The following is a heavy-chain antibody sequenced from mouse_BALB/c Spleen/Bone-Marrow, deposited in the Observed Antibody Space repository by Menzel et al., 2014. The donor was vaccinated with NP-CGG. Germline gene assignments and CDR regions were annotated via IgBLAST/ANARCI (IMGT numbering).Heavy chain of an antibody. V-gene: IGHV5-6-2*01. CDR3: ARSPYGNHFDY. Sequence: EVKLMESGGGLVKLGGSLKLSCAASGFTFSSYYMSWVRQTPEKRLELVAAINSNGGSTYYPDTVKGRFTISGDNAKNTLYLQMSSLKSEDTALYYCARSPYGNHFDYWGQGTTLTVSS. CDR2: INSNGGST. J-gene: IGHJ2*01. D-gene: IGHD2-10*02. CDR1: GFTFSSYY.